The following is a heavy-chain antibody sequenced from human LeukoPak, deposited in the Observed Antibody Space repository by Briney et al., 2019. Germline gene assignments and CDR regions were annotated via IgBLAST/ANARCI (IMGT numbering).Heavy chain of an antibody. J-gene: IGHJ6*02. CDR3: ARVDTAMVTSSYYYGMDV. D-gene: IGHD5-18*01. CDR2: ISAYNGNT. V-gene: IGHV1-18*01. Sequence: ASVKVSCKASGYTFTSYGISWVRQAPGQGLEWMGWISAYNGNTNYAQKLQGRVTMTTDTSTSTAYMELRSLRSDDTAVYYCARVDTAMVTSSYYYGMDVWGQGTTVTVSS. CDR1: GYTFTSYG.